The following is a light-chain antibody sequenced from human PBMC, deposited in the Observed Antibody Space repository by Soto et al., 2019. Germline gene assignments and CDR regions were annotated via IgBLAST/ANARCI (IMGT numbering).Light chain of an antibody. CDR3: SSYTSSSTLGGV. CDR1: SSDVGGYNY. V-gene: IGLV2-14*01. J-gene: IGLJ1*01. CDR2: DVS. Sequence: SALTHPASVSGYPGQSITISCKGTSSDVGGYNYVSWYQQHAGKAPKLMIYDVSNRPSGVSNRFSGSKSGNTASLTISGLQAEDEADYYCSSYTSSSTLGGVFGTGTKVTVL.